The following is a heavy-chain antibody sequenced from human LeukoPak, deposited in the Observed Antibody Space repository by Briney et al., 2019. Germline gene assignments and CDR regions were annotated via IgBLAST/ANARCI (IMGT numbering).Heavy chain of an antibody. V-gene: IGHV3-43D*03. CDR2: ISWDGGST. CDR1: GFTFDDYA. CDR3: AKGQIVGATLSDYYYMDV. J-gene: IGHJ6*03. D-gene: IGHD1-26*01. Sequence: GGSLRLSCAASGFTFDDYAMHWVRHAPGKGLEWVSLISWDGGSTYYADSVKGRFTISRDNSKNSLYLQMNSLRAEDTALYYCAKGQIVGATLSDYYYMDVWGKGTTVTVSS.